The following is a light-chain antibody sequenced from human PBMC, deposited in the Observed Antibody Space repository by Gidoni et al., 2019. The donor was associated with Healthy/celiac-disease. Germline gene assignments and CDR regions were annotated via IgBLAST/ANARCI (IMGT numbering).Light chain of an antibody. CDR2: AAS. CDR1: QSISSY. J-gene: IGKJ4*01. V-gene: IGKV1-39*01. Sequence: DIQMTPSPSSLSASVGDRVTITCRASQSISSYLNWYQQKPGKDPKLLIYAASSLQSGVPSRFSGSGSGTDFTLTISSLQPEDFATYYCQQSYSTPQLTFGGGTKVEIK. CDR3: QQSYSTPQLT.